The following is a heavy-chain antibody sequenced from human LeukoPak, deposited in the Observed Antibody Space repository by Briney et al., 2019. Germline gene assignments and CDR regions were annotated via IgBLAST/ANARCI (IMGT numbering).Heavy chain of an antibody. CDR2: ISFSGTTE. J-gene: IGHJ5*02. CDR1: GLLFSSYG. V-gene: IGHV3-30*13. Sequence: PEGSLRLSCEASGLLFSSYGFYWVRQAPGKGLEWVAYISFSGTTEDYADSLEGRFTISRDNSESRVYLQMSSLRSEDTAVYYCARGWFGLDPWGQGTQVIVSS. D-gene: IGHD3-10*01. CDR3: ARGWFGLDP.